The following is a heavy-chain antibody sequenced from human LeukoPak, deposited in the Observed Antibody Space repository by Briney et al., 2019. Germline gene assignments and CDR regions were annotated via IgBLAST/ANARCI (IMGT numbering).Heavy chain of an antibody. CDR1: GGSFSGYY. Sequence: SETLSLTCAVYGGSFSGYYWSWIRQPPGKGLEWIGEINHSGSTNYNPSLKSRVTISVDTSKNQFSLKLSSVTAADTAVYYCAGILGQQPEKVDGYWGQGTLVTVSS. V-gene: IGHV4-34*01. CDR3: AGILGQQPEKVDGY. CDR2: INHSGST. D-gene: IGHD6-13*01. J-gene: IGHJ4*02.